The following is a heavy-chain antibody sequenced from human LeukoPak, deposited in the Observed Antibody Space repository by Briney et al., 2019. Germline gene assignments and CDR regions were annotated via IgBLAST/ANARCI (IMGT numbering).Heavy chain of an antibody. V-gene: IGHV3-33*01. CDR1: GFTFSSYG. Sequence: TGGSLRLSCAASGFTFSSYGMHWVRQAPGKGLEWVAVIWYDGSNKYYADSVKGRFTISRDNSKNTLYLQMNSLRAEDTAVYYCARDHESSSPPRTWGQGTLVTVSS. CDR2: IWYDGSNK. J-gene: IGHJ5*02. D-gene: IGHD6-6*01. CDR3: ARDHESSSPPRT.